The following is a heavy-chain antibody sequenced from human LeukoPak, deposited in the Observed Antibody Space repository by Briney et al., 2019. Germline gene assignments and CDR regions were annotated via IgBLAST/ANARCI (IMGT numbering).Heavy chain of an antibody. CDR3: AKEAQNQEWEPYGLLDY. Sequence: GGSLRLSCAASGFTFSSYWMSWVRQAPGKGLEWVAVISYDGSNKYYADSVKGRFTISRDNSKNTLYLQMNSLRAEDTAVYYCAKEAQNQEWEPYGLLDYWGQGTLVTVSS. CDR1: GFTFSSYW. CDR2: ISYDGSNK. V-gene: IGHV3-30*18. D-gene: IGHD1-26*01. J-gene: IGHJ4*02.